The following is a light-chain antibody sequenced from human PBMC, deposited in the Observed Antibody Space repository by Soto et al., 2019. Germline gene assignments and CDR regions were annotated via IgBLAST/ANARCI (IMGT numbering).Light chain of an antibody. CDR2: AAS. V-gene: IGKV1-39*01. CDR1: QSISSY. CDR3: KQSYSTPYT. Sequence: DIQMTQSPSSLSASVGDRVTITCRASQSISSYLNWYQQKPGKAPKLLIYAASSLQSGVPSRFSGSGPGTDFTLTISSLQPEDFATHYCKQSYSTPYTFGQGTKVDIK. J-gene: IGKJ2*01.